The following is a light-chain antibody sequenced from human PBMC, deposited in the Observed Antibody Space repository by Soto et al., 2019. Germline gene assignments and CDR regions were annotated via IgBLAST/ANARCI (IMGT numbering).Light chain of an antibody. V-gene: IGKV1-5*03. CDR2: RAS. Sequence: DIQMTQSPSTLSASVGDRVSITCRASQSISNWLAWYQQKPGKAPKLLIYRASSLESGVPSRFSGSGSGTEFALTISSLQPDDFATYHCQHYNTYSGTFGPGTKVDIK. CDR1: QSISNW. CDR3: QHYNTYSGT. J-gene: IGKJ3*01.